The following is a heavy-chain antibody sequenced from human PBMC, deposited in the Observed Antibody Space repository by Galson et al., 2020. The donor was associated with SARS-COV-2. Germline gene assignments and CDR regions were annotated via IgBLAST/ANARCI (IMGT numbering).Heavy chain of an antibody. CDR1: GFSFGSYW. CDR2: IAHDGSDK. J-gene: IGHJ2*01. Sequence: GESLKISCAASGFSFGSYWMAWVRQAPGKGLEWLANIAHDGSDKNYVDSVRGRITISRDNARNSLYLQMNSLRVDDTPVYYCASGHWYFALWGRGTLVTVSS. V-gene: IGHV3-7*01. CDR3: ASGHWYFAL.